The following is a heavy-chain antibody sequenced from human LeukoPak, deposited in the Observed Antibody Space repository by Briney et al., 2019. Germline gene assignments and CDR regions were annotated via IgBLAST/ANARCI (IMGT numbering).Heavy chain of an antibody. CDR1: GGSLTGYS. D-gene: IGHD6-19*01. CDR2: ISHSGRT. J-gene: IGHJ4*02. Sequence: KTSETLSLTCAVSGGSLTGYSWSWIRQPPGRGLEWIGEISHSGRTNYNPSLKSRVTISVDTSKNQFSLKLSSVTAADTAVYYCAREHYTSGWYIRDWGQGTLVTVSS. V-gene: IGHV4-34*01. CDR3: AREHYTSGWYIRD.